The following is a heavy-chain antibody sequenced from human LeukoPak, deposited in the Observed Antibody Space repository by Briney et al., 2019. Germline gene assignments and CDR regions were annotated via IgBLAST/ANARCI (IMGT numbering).Heavy chain of an antibody. CDR1: GNSFTNYW. D-gene: IGHD2-15*01. CDR3: ARSGRLGYCSGGSCFRWDY. J-gene: IGHJ4*02. V-gene: IGHV5-51*01. CDR2: IYPDDSDT. Sequence: GESLRISCQASGNSFTNYWIGWVRQMPGKGLEWMGIIYPDDSDTKYSPSFQGQVTISADKSISTAYLQWSSLKASDTAMYYCARSGRLGYCSGGSCFRWDYWGQGTLVTVSS.